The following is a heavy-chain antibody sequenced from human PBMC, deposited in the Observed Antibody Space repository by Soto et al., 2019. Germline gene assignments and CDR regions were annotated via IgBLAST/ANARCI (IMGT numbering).Heavy chain of an antibody. CDR2: IYHSGNT. D-gene: IGHD2-15*01. J-gene: IGHJ4*02. V-gene: IGHV4-30-2*01. Sequence: QLQLQESGSGLVKPSQTLSLTCAVSAGSISSGGYSWSWIWQPPGRGLEWIGYIYHSGNTYYNPSLKSRVTISVDRSKNQFSLKLSSVTAADTAVYYCARGGYCSGGSCYEYYFDYWGQGTLVTVSS. CDR3: ARGGYCSGGSCYEYYFDY. CDR1: AGSISSGGYS.